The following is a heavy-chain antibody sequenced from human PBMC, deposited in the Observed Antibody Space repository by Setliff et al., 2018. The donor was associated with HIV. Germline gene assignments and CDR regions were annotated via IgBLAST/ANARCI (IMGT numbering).Heavy chain of an antibody. CDR1: GYRFTDFY. Sequence: ASVKVSCKTFGYRFTDFYVNWVRQAPGQGLEWMGWINTKSGATKNAQKCQGRVAMNRDTSISTVYLELSSLRSDDTALYFCARGGEELAINPPSFDYYFDYWGQGTPVTVSS. CDR2: INTKSGAT. V-gene: IGHV1-2*02. CDR3: ARGGEELAINPPSFDYYFDY. D-gene: IGHD3-9*01. J-gene: IGHJ4*02.